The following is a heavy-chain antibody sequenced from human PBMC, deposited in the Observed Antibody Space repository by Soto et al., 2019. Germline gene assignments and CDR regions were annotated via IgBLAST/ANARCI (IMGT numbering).Heavy chain of an antibody. J-gene: IGHJ4*02. D-gene: IGHD6-6*01. V-gene: IGHV4-59*01. CDR2: IYYSGST. CDR1: GGSISSYY. CDR3: ARDVQGGSSSYTGLFDY. Sequence: SETLSLTCTVSGGSISSYYWSWIRQPPGKGLEWIGYIYYSGSTNYNPSLKSQVTISVDTSKNQFSLKLSSVTAADTAVYYCARDVQGGSSSYTGLFDYWGQGTLVTVSS.